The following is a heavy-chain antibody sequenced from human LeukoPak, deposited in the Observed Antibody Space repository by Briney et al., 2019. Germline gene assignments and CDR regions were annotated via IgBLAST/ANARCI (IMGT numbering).Heavy chain of an antibody. CDR3: ARETGSGWYYYDSSGYYYFDY. CDR1: GFTVSNIY. J-gene: IGHJ4*02. Sequence: GGSLRLSCAASGFTVSNIYMSWVRLAPGKGLEWVSVIYDGGSTYYADSVKGRFTTSRDNSKNTMYLQMNSLRAEDTAVYYCARETGSGWYYYDSSGYYYFDYWGQGTLVTV. CDR2: IYDGGST. D-gene: IGHD3-22*01. V-gene: IGHV3-53*01.